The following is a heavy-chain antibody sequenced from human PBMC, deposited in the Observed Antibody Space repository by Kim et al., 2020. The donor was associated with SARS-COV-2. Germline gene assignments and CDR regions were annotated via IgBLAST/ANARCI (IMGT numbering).Heavy chain of an antibody. D-gene: IGHD1-1*01. CDR3: ARQVPVDGTTLLGYWHFDL. CDR2: VSHGGNT. CDR1: GGAVSSSRYY. J-gene: IGHJ2*01. Sequence: SETLSLTCTVSGGAVSSSRYYWGWIRQPPGKGLEWIASVSHGGNTYYNPSLKRRVTIIVDTSKNQSSLNLTSVTAADTAIYSCARQVPVDGTTLLGYWHFDLWGRGTLVTVSS. V-gene: IGHV4-39*01.